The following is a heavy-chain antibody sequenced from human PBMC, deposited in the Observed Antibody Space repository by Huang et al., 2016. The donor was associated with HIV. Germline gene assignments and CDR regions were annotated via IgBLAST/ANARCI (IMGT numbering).Heavy chain of an antibody. J-gene: IGHJ4*02. CDR3: ARRYNSGRDY. D-gene: IGHD1-26*01. V-gene: IGHV4-34*02. CDR2: INHSGNT. CDR1: GGSFSGYY. Sequence: QVQLEQWGAGLLKASETLSLTCAVYGGSFSGYYWHWRRQAPGKGLERVGEINHSGNTNYNPSRKSRVNMSGDTSKSQFSLYLTSLSAAETGTYFCARRYNSGRDYWGRGSLVTV.